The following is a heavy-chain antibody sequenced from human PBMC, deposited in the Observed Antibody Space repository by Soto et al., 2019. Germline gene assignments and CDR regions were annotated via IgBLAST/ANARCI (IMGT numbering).Heavy chain of an antibody. V-gene: IGHV3-30-3*01. J-gene: IGHJ3*02. Sequence: GGSLRLSCAASEFTFSNYAMHWVRQAPGKGLEWVAVISYDGSNKYYADSVKGRFTISRDNSKNTLYLQMNSLRAEDTAVYYCARDPPVGATARFAFDIWGQGTMVTVSS. D-gene: IGHD1-26*01. CDR2: ISYDGSNK. CDR1: EFTFSNYA. CDR3: ARDPPVGATARFAFDI.